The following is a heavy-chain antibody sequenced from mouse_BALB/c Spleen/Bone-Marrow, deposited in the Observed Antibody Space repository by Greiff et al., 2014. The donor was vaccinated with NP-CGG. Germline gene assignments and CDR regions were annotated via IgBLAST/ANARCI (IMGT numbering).Heavy chain of an antibody. CDR1: GFTFSGFG. CDR3: ARPFTTVVATVFAY. J-gene: IGHJ3*01. V-gene: IGHV5-6*01. Sequence: EVKLVESGGDLVKPGGSLKLSCAASGFTFSGFGMSWVRQSPDKRLEWVATIGVGGPYTYYPDSVKGRFTISRDNAKNTLYLRMSSLKSEDTAMYYCARPFTTVVATVFAYWGQGTLVTVSA. D-gene: IGHD1-1*01. CDR2: IGVGGPYT.